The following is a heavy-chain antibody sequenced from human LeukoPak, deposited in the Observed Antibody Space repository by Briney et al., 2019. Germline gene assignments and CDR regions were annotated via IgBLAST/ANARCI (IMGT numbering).Heavy chain of an antibody. V-gene: IGHV3-7*03. CDR3: ARGGGLDV. CDR1: GFTFSSYA. J-gene: IGHJ6*02. D-gene: IGHD3-16*01. CDR2: INHNGNVN. Sequence: GGSLRLSYAASGFTFSSYAMHWVRQAPGKGLEWVASINHNGNVNYYVDSVKGRFTISRDNAKNSLYLQMSNLRAEDTAVYFCARGGGLDVWGQGATVTVSS.